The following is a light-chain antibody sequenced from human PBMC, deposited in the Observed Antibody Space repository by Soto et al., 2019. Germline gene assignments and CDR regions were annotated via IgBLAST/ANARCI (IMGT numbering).Light chain of an antibody. V-gene: IGLV1-47*01. CDR1: SSNIGSNY. CDR3: AAWDDSLSGVV. J-gene: IGLJ2*01. CDR2: RNN. Sequence: QSVLTQPPSASGTPGQRVTISCSGSSSNIGSNYVYWYQQLPGTAPKLLIYRNNQRPSGVPDRFSGSKSGTSASLAISGLRSEDEADYYCAAWDDSLSGVVFGVGTQLTV.